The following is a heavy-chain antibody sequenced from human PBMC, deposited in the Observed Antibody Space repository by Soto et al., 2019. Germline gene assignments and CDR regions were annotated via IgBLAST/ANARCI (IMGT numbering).Heavy chain of an antibody. Sequence: QVQLVQSGAEVKKPGASVKVSCKSSGYTFTSYAMHWVRQAPGQRLEWMGWINAGNGNTKYSQKFQGRVTITRDTSASTAYMELSSLRSEDTAVYYFALGYSSRGTIDPWGQGTLVTGSS. CDR3: ALGYSSRGTIDP. CDR2: INAGNGNT. CDR1: GYTFTSYA. D-gene: IGHD6-13*01. J-gene: IGHJ5*02. V-gene: IGHV1-3*01.